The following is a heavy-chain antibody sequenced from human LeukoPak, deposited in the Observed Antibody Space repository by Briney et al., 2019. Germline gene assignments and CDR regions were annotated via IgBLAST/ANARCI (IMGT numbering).Heavy chain of an antibody. J-gene: IGHJ4*02. CDR2: ISAGGDNA. D-gene: IGHD2-15*01. CDR1: GFTFSSYA. CDR3: AKNSDGSCYSSIGY. Sequence: GGSLRLSCAASGFTFSSYAMSWVRRAPGKGLQWVSSISAGGDNAYYAGSVKGRFTISRDKSKTTLHLQMNSLSAEDTAVYYCAKNSDGSCYSSIGYWGQGALVTVSS. V-gene: IGHV3-23*01.